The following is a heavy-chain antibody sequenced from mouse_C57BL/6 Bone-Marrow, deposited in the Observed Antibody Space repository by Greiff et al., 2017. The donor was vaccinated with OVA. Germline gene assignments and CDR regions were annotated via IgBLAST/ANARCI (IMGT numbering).Heavy chain of an antibody. CDR3: TRGDGKYCSMDY. CDR2: IDPENGGT. Sequence: VQLQQSGAELVRPGASVTLSCKASGYTFTDYEMHWVKQTPVHGLEWIGSIDPENGGTAYNQKFKGKAILTADKSSSTAYMELSSLTSEDSAVYYCTRGDGKYCSMDYWGQGTAVTVSS. J-gene: IGHJ4*01. D-gene: IGHD2-1*01. V-gene: IGHV1-15*01. CDR1: GYTFTDYE.